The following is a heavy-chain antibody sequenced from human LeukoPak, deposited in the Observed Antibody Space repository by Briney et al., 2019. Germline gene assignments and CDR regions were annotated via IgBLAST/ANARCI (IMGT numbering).Heavy chain of an antibody. Sequence: SETLSLTCAVYGGSFSGYYWSWIRQPPGKGLEWIGEINHSGSTNYNPSLKSRVTISVDTSKNQFSLKLSSVTAADTAVYYCARCSSTSYDSTGYLDYWGQGTLVTVSS. V-gene: IGHV4-34*01. CDR3: ARCSSTSYDSTGYLDY. D-gene: IGHD3-22*01. CDR1: GGSFSGYY. J-gene: IGHJ4*02. CDR2: INHSGST.